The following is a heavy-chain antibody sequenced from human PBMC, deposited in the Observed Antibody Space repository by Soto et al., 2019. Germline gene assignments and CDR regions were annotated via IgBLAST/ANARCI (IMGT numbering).Heavy chain of an antibody. CDR1: GYTFTSYG. D-gene: IGHD2-8*01. Sequence: ASVKVSCKASGYTFTSYGISWVRQAPGQGLEWMGWISAYNGNTNYAQKLQGRVTMTTDTSTSTAYMELRSLRSDDTAVYYCARDSASMVYAIHNWFDPWGQGTLVTVSS. V-gene: IGHV1-18*01. J-gene: IGHJ5*02. CDR3: ARDSASMVYAIHNWFDP. CDR2: ISAYNGNT.